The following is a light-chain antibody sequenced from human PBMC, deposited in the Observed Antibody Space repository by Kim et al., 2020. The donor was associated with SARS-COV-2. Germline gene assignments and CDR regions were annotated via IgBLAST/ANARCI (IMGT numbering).Light chain of an antibody. CDR2: GNS. CDR3: QSYDSSLSGSRV. V-gene: IGLV1-40*01. J-gene: IGLJ2*01. CDR1: SSSIGAGYD. Sequence: LTISCTGSSSSIGAGYDVHWYQQLPGTAPKLLIYGNSNRPSGVPDRFSGSKSGTSASLAITGLQAEDEADYYCQSYDSSLSGSRVFGGGTQLTVL.